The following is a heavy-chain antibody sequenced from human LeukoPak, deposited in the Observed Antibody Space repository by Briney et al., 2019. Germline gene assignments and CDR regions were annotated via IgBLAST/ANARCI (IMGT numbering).Heavy chain of an antibody. CDR3: ARLEGSGAPVY. Sequence: SETLSLTCTVSGASVTDYYWTWIRQPAGKGLEWIGRMSITENTYYSPSLESRVTISVDGSKNQFSLNLSSLTAADTAVYYCARLEGSGAPVYWGQGILVTVSS. D-gene: IGHD3-10*01. CDR2: MSITENT. J-gene: IGHJ4*02. CDR1: GASVTDYY. V-gene: IGHV4-4*07.